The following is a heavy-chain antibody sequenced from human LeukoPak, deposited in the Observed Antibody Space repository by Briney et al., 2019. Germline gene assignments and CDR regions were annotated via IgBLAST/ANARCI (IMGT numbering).Heavy chain of an antibody. D-gene: IGHD2-2*02. Sequence: SETLSLTCAVYGGSFSGYYWSWIRQPPGKGLEWIGEINHSGSTNYNPSLKSRVTISVDTSKNQFSLKLSSVTAADTAVYYCARIEPAAISFDYYYYMDVWGKGTTVTVPS. J-gene: IGHJ6*03. CDR3: ARIEPAAISFDYYYYMDV. CDR2: INHSGST. CDR1: GGSFSGYY. V-gene: IGHV4-34*01.